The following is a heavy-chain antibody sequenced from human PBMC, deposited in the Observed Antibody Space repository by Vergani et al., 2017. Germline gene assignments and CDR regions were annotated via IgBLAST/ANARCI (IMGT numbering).Heavy chain of an antibody. CDR3: ASAMTHTVVVPAASPLYYYYYGMDV. J-gene: IGHJ6*02. CDR1: GGTFSSYA. D-gene: IGHD2-2*01. Sequence: QVQLVQSGAEVKKPGSSVKVSCKASGGTFSSYAISWVRQAPGQGREWMGGIIPIFGTANYAQKCQGRVTITADESTSTAYMELSSLRSEDTAVYYCASAMTHTVVVPAASPLYYYYYGMDVWSQGSTVTVSS. V-gene: IGHV1-69*01. CDR2: IIPIFGTA.